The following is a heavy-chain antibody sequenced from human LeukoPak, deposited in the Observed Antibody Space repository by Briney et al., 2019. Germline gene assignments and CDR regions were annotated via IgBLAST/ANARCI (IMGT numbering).Heavy chain of an antibody. D-gene: IGHD3-22*01. Sequence: SETLSLTCTVSGGSISSYYWSWIRQPPGKGLEWIGYISYSGSTNYNPSLKSRVTISVDTSKNQFSLKLSSVTAADTAVYYCARHYYDSSGYYGLGAFDIWGQGTMVTVSS. CDR3: ARHYYDSSGYYGLGAFDI. CDR2: ISYSGST. V-gene: IGHV4-59*08. J-gene: IGHJ3*02. CDR1: GGSISSYY.